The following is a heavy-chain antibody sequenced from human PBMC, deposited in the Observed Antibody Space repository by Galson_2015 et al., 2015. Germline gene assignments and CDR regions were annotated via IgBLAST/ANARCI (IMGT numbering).Heavy chain of an antibody. CDR3: AKSDSSSWYPFFDY. J-gene: IGHJ4*02. D-gene: IGHD6-13*01. CDR2: ISWDSGSI. CDR1: GFTFDDYA. V-gene: IGHV3-9*01. Sequence: SLRLSCAASGFTFDDYAMHWVRQAPGKGLEWVSGISWDSGSIGYADSVKGRFTISRDNAKNSLYLQMNSLRAEDTALYYCAKSDSSSWYPFFDYWGQGTLVTVSS.